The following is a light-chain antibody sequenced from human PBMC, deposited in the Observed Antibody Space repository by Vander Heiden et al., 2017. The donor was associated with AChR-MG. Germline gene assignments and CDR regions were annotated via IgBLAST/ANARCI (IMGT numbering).Light chain of an antibody. V-gene: IGKV1-39*01. CDR3: QQSYSSPVFT. CDR2: GAS. Sequence: EIQMTQSPSSLSASVGDRVTITCRASQTISSYLNWYQQKPGKAPKLLIYGASSLQSGVPTRFSGSGSGTDFTLTISSLQPEDFATYFCQQSYSSPVFTFGPGTKVDI. CDR1: QTISSY. J-gene: IGKJ3*01.